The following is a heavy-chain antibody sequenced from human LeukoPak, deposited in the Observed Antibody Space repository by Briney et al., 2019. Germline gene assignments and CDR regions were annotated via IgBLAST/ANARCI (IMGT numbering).Heavy chain of an antibody. CDR3: ARAEGYCSGGSCPNNWFDP. CDR2: INHSGST. Sequence: SETLSLTCTVSGGSISSYYWSWIRQPPGKGLEWIGEINHSGSTNYNPSLKSRVTISVDTSKNQFSLKLSSVTAADTAVYYCARAEGYCSGGSCPNNWFDPWGQGTLVTVSS. J-gene: IGHJ5*02. CDR1: GGSISSYY. D-gene: IGHD2-15*01. V-gene: IGHV4-34*01.